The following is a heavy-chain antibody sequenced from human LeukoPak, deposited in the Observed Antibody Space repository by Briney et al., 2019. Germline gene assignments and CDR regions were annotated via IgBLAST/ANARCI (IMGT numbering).Heavy chain of an antibody. CDR3: ARAPSHYDVLTGYYGGWFDS. J-gene: IGHJ5*01. CDR1: GGSFSGYY. CDR2: INHSGSS. V-gene: IGHV4-34*01. D-gene: IGHD3-9*01. Sequence: PSETLSLTCAVYGGSFSGYYWSWIRQPPGKGLEWIGEINHSGSSNYNPSLKSRVTISVDTSKNQFSLKLSSVTAADMAVYYCARAPSHYDVLTGYYGGWFDSWGQGTLVTVSS.